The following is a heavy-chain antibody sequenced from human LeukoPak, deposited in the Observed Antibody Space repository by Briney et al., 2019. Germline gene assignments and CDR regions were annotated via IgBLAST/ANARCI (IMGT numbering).Heavy chain of an antibody. D-gene: IGHD3-22*01. V-gene: IGHV1-2*02. Sequence: ASVRVSCKASGYTFTGYYMHWVRHAPRQGLEWMGWINPNSGGTNYAQKFQGRVTMTRDTSISTAYMELSRLRSDDTAVYYCARDGDVYDSSGCQDYWGQGTLVTVSS. CDR2: INPNSGGT. J-gene: IGHJ4*02. CDR1: GYTFTGYY. CDR3: ARDGDVYDSSGCQDY.